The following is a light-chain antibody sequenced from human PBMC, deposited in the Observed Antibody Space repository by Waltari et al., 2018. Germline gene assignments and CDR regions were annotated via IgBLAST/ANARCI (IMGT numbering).Light chain of an antibody. V-gene: IGLV8-61*01. CDR2: STN. Sequence: QTVVTQEPSISVSPGGTVTLTCGLNSGSVSTTYSPSWYQQTPGQPPPPLLYSTNPGSAGVPDLFSGYILGNTAALTLPGAQADDESDYYCVLYLSDGISVFGGGTKLAVL. CDR3: VLYLSDGISV. CDR1: SGSVSTTYS. J-gene: IGLJ3*02.